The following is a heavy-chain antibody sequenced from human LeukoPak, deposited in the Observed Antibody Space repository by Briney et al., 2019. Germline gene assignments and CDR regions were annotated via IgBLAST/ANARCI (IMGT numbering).Heavy chain of an antibody. CDR1: GFTFSSYA. J-gene: IGHJ6*02. V-gene: IGHV3-64D*06. D-gene: IGHD6-13*01. CDR3: AKDQAAAGPPGYYGMDV. CDR2: ISSNGGST. Sequence: GGSLRLSCSASGFTFSSYAMYWVRQAPGKGLEYVSAISSNGGSTYYADSVKGRFTISRDNSKNTLYLQMSSLRAEDTAVYYCAKDQAAAGPPGYYGMDVWGQGTTVTVSS.